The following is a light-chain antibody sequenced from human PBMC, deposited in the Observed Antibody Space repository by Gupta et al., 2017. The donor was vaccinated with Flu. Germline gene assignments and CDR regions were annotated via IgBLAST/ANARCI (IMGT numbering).Light chain of an antibody. V-gene: IGLV2-14*01. J-gene: IGLJ1*01. CDR1: SSDVGGYDY. Sequence: QSALPPPASVSGSPGQSITISSTVTSSDVGGYDYVSWFQHHPGKAPKLMIYEVSNRPAGVSNRFSGSKSGNTASLTSSGLQAEDEADYYCSSYTISSTLVFGTGTKVTVL. CDR2: EVS. CDR3: SSYTISSTLV.